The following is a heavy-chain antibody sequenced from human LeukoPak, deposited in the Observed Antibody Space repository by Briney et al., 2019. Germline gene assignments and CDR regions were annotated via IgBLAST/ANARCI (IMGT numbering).Heavy chain of an antibody. CDR3: ARDNSLGDTAWWFDP. D-gene: IGHD1-26*01. Sequence: GASVKVSCKASGYSFTSYYMHWVRQAPGQGLDWMGLINPSGSSTTYAQKFQGRVTMTRDMSTSTDYMELTSLTSDDTAVYYCARDNSLGDTAWWFDPWGQGTLVTVSS. CDR2: INPSGSST. CDR1: GYSFTSYY. V-gene: IGHV1-46*01. J-gene: IGHJ5*02.